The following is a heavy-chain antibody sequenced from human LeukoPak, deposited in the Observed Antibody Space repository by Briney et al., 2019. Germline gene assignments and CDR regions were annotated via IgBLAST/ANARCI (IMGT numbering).Heavy chain of an antibody. Sequence: GSLRLSCAASGFTFSSYSMNWVLQAPGKGLEWVSYISSSSSHIYYADSVKGRFTISRDNAENSLYLQMNSLRAEDTSVYYCARVRLAADGTCFDYWGQETLVTVSS. J-gene: IGHJ4*02. CDR3: ARVRLAADGTCFDY. CDR2: ISSSSSHI. D-gene: IGHD6-13*01. CDR1: GFTFSSYS. V-gene: IGHV3-21*05.